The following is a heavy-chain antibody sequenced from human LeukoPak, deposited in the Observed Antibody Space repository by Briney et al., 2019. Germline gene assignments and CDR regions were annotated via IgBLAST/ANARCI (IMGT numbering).Heavy chain of an antibody. CDR2: IYYSGST. CDR1: GGSISSGDYY. J-gene: IGHJ5*02. D-gene: IGHD3-10*01. Sequence: PSQTLSLTCTVSGGSISSGDYYWSWIRQPPGKGLEWIGYIYYSGSTYYNPSLKSRVNISVDTSKNQFSLKLSSVTAADTAVYYCARAGIYGSGSYSPNWYDPWGHGTLVTVSS. V-gene: IGHV4-30-4*08. CDR3: ARAGIYGSGSYSPNWYDP.